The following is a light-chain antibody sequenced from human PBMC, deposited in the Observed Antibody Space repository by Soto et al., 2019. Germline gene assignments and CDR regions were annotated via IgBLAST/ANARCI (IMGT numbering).Light chain of an antibody. Sequence: QSALTQPRSVSGSPGQSVTISCTGTSSDVGGYNYVSWYQHHPGKAPKLLIYAVSERPSGVPARFSGSKSGNTASLTISGLQAEDEADFYCCSYAASLLYVFGTGTKLTVL. CDR2: AVS. J-gene: IGLJ1*01. V-gene: IGLV2-11*01. CDR3: CSYAASLLYV. CDR1: SSDVGGYNY.